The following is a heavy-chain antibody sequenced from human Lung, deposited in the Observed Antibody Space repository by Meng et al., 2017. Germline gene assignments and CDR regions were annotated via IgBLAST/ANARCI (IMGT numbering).Heavy chain of an antibody. CDR1: GGSFSDYY. V-gene: IGHV4-34*02. D-gene: IGHD4-11*01. Sequence: QVQPKQWAAGLLKRSETLSLTCVVSGGSFSDYYWSWIRQPPGKGLEWIGEINHSGSTNYNPSLESRATISVDTSQNNLSLKLSSVTAADSAVYYCARGPTTMAHDFDYWGQGTLVTVSS. CDR3: ARGPTTMAHDFDY. J-gene: IGHJ4*02. CDR2: INHSGST.